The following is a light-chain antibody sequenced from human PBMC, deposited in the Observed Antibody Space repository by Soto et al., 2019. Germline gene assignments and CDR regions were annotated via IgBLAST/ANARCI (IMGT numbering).Light chain of an antibody. CDR2: AAS. J-gene: IGKJ3*01. V-gene: IGKV1-16*01. Sequence: DIQLTQSPPSLSASVGDRVTITCRASHDINTYLAWFQQRPGKAPKSLIYAASSLHSGVPSRFSGSGSGTDFPLTISSLQPEDVAGYYCLHYNTYPWSFGPGTQVDI. CDR3: LHYNTYPWS. CDR1: HDINTY.